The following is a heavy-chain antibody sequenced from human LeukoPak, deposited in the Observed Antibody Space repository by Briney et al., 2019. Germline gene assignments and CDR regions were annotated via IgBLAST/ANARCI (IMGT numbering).Heavy chain of an antibody. D-gene: IGHD1-7*01. CDR2: IPYDGSNK. CDR1: GFTFSSYA. V-gene: IGHV3-30*01. CDR3: ARGTGTTYY. J-gene: IGHJ4*02. Sequence: PGRSLRLSCAASGFTFSSYAMHWVRQAPGKGLEWVAVIPYDGSNKYYADSVKGRFTISRDNSKNTLYLQMNSLRAEDTAVYYCARGTGTTYYWGQGTLVTVSS.